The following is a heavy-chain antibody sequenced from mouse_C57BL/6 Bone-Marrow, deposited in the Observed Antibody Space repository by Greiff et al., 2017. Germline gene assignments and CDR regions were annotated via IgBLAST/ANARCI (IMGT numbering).Heavy chain of an antibody. CDR1: GYTFTNYW. V-gene: IGHV1-63*01. D-gene: IGHD3-1*01. J-gene: IGHJ2*01. CDR2: IYPGGGYT. Sequence: QVHVKQSGAELVRPGTSVKMSCKASGYTFTNYWIGWAKQRPGHGLAWIGDIYPGGGYTNYNEKFKGKATLTADKSSSTAYMQFSSLTSEDSAIYYCASGPYYFDYWGQGTTLTVSS. CDR3: ASGPYYFDY.